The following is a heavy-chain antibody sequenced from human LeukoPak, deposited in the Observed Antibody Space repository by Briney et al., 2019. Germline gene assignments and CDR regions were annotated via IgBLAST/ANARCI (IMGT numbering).Heavy chain of an antibody. CDR2: IYYSGST. D-gene: IGHD3-10*01. CDR3: ARASITMVRGVPGWFDP. J-gene: IGHJ5*02. CDR1: GGSISSYY. V-gene: IGHV4-59*08. Sequence: SETLSLTCTVSGGSISSYYWSWIRQPPGKGLEWIGYIYYSGSTNYNPSLKSRVTISVDTYKNQFSLKLSSVTAADTPVYYCARASITMVRGVPGWFDPWGQGTLVTVSS.